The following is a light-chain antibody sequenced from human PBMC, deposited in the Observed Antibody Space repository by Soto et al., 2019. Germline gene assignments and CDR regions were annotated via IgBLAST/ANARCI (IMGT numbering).Light chain of an antibody. CDR1: QSVSSY. J-gene: IGKJ1*01. V-gene: IGKV3-11*01. CDR3: QQRSNWPRT. Sequence: EIVLTQSPATLSLSPGERATLSCRASQSVSSYLAWYQQKPGQAPRLLIYDASNRATGILARFSGSGSGTDFTPTISSLEPEDFAVYYCQQRSNWPRTFGQGTKVEIK. CDR2: DAS.